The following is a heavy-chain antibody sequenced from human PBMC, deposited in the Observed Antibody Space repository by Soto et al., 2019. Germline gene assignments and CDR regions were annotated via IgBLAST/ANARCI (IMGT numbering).Heavy chain of an antibody. CDR1: GFTFSSYA. V-gene: IGHV3-23*01. Sequence: GSLRLSCSASGFTFSSYAMSWVRQAPGKGLEWVSAISGSGGSTYYADSVKGRFTSSRDNYKNTLYLQMNSLRAEDTAVYYCATPTYGMDVWGQGTTVTVYS. CDR2: ISGSGGST. CDR3: ATPTYGMDV. J-gene: IGHJ6*02.